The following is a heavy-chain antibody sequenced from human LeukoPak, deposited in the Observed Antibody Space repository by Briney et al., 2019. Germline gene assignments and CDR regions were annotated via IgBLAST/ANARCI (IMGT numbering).Heavy chain of an antibody. V-gene: IGHV4-34*01. Sequence: SETLSLTCAVYGGSFSGYYWSWIRQPPGKGLEWIGEINYSGSTNYNPSLKSRVTISVDTSKNQFSLKLSSVTAADTAVHYCARGGRAYSYGYYWGQGTLVTVSS. CDR3: ARGGRAYSYGYY. J-gene: IGHJ4*02. CDR2: INYSGST. CDR1: GGSFSGYY. D-gene: IGHD5-18*01.